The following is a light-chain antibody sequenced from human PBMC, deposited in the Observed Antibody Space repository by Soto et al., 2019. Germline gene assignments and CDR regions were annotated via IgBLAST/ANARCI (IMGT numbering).Light chain of an antibody. CDR3: LQRASWRS. CDR2: DPS. CDR1: QDVSIS. V-gene: IGKV3D-11*01. J-gene: IGKJ2*01. Sequence: MLTQSPATLSLSPGDRAILSCRASQDVSISLGWYQQKPGQAPRLLISDPSNRATGIPDRFSGSGSGTDFTLTISSLEPEDFAVYYCLQRASWRSFGQGTKLEIK.